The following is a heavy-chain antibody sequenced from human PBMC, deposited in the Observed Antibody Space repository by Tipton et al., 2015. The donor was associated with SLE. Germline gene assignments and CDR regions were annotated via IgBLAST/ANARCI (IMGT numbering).Heavy chain of an antibody. J-gene: IGHJ5*02. CDR2: MYISGNT. Sequence: GLVKPSETLSLTCIVSGGSISSYYWSWIRQPAGKGLEWIGRMYISGNTNYNPSLKSRVTISVDTSKNQFSLRLTSVTAADTAVYYCARDQEMASGENRFDPWGQGTLVTVSS. V-gene: IGHV4-4*07. D-gene: IGHD5-24*01. CDR3: ARDQEMASGENRFDP. CDR1: GGSISSYY.